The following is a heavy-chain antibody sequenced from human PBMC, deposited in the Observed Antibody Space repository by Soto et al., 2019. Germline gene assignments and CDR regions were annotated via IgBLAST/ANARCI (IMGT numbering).Heavy chain of an antibody. CDR1: GGTFSSYA. V-gene: IGHV1-69*12. J-gene: IGHJ5*02. Sequence: QVQLEQSGAEVKKPGSSVTVSCKASGGTFSSYAITWLRQAPGQGLEWVGGIIPISGTANYAQKCHGRVTITADESTSTAYMERSSMRSEDTAVYYCARDRGPSSGYYPYWFDPWGQGTLVTVSS. D-gene: IGHD3-22*01. CDR2: IIPISGTA. CDR3: ARDRGPSSGYYPYWFDP.